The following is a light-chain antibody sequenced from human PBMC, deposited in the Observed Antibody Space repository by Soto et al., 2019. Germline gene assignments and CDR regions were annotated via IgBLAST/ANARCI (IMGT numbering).Light chain of an antibody. V-gene: IGKV1-5*03. CDR3: QQYNSQWT. Sequence: DIHMTQSPSTLSASVGHRVTIACRASQNISTWLAWYQQKPGKAPNLPVYKASSLETGVPSRFSGSGSGTDFTLTINSLQPEDFATYYCQQYNSQWTFGPGTKVDI. CDR1: QNISTW. J-gene: IGKJ1*01. CDR2: KAS.